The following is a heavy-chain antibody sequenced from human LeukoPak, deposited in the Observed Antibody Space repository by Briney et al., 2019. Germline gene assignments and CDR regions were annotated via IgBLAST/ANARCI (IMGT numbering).Heavy chain of an antibody. Sequence: ASVKVSCKASGYTFTSYYMHWVRQAPGQGLEWMGIINPSGGSTSYAQKFQSRVTMTRDTSTSTVYMELSSLRSEDTAVYYCARDDTIFGVVTNWFDPWGQGTLVTVSS. D-gene: IGHD3-3*01. V-gene: IGHV1-46*01. J-gene: IGHJ5*02. CDR3: ARDDTIFGVVTNWFDP. CDR1: GYTFTSYY. CDR2: INPSGGST.